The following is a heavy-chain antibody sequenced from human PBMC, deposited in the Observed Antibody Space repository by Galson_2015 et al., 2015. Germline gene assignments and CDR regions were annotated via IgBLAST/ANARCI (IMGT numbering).Heavy chain of an antibody. CDR3: AREWAGTGTPLDH. D-gene: IGHD6-19*01. J-gene: IGHJ4*02. V-gene: IGHV3-64*01. CDR1: GFTFSSYA. Sequence: SLRLSCAASGFTFSSYAMHWVRQAPGEGLEYVSAISSNGGSTYYANSVKGRFTISRDNSKNTLYLQMGSLRAEDMALYYCAREWAGTGTPLDHWGQGTLVTVSS. CDR2: ISSNGGST.